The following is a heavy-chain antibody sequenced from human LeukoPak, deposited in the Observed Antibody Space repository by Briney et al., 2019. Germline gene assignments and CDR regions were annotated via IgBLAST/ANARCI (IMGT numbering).Heavy chain of an antibody. V-gene: IGHV3-23*01. Sequence: GGSLRLSCAASGFTFSNYAMSWVRQAPGKGLEWVSTVSGGGLSTYSADSVKGRFTISRDNSKNTLSLQMNSLRAEDTAVYYCAKDRISVAAPYNWFDPWGQGTLVTVSS. J-gene: IGHJ5*02. CDR1: GFTFSNYA. CDR3: AKDRISVAAPYNWFDP. CDR2: VSGGGLST. D-gene: IGHD6-19*01.